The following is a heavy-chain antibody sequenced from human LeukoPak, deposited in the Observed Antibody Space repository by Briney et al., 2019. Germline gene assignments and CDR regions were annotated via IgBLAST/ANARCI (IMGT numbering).Heavy chain of an antibody. CDR3: ARAPDYGGNFDY. V-gene: IGHV1-69*13. CDR2: IIPIFGTA. CDR1: GGTFSSYA. D-gene: IGHD4-23*01. J-gene: IGHJ4*02. Sequence: SVKVSCKASGGTFSSYAISWVRQAPGQGLEWMGGIIPIFGTANYAQKFQGRVTITADESTSTAYMELSSLRSEDTAVYYCARAPDYGGNFDYWGQGTLVTVSS.